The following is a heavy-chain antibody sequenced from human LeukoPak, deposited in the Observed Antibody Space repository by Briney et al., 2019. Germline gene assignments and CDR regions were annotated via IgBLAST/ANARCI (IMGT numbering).Heavy chain of an antibody. J-gene: IGHJ4*02. CDR3: ARVGDYKPFDY. CDR1: GYSFTAYA. CDR2: INADNTNT. D-gene: IGHD4-17*01. V-gene: IGHV1-3*01. Sequence: ASVKVSCKASGYSFTAYAIHWVRQAPGQRLEWMGWINADNTNTKYSQKFQGRVTITRDTSASTAYMELSSLRSEDTAVYYCARVGDYKPFDYWGQGTLVTVSS.